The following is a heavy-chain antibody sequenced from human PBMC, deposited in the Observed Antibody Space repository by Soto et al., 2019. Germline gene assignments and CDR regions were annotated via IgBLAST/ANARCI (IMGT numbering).Heavy chain of an antibody. CDR3: AKGDSSGSFDHSRGYSTPDH. D-gene: IGHD3-3*01. J-gene: IGHJ5*02. Sequence: EVQLFESGGGFVESGGSLRLSCAASGFIFQDYAMSWVRQAPGKGLEWVSTITSGDDITYSADSVRGRVTISRDNSANILFLLLTDRSVDDTATYYCAKGDSSGSFDHSRGYSTPDHWGLGTLVTVSS. V-gene: IGHV3-23*01. CDR2: ITSGDDIT. CDR1: GFIFQDYA.